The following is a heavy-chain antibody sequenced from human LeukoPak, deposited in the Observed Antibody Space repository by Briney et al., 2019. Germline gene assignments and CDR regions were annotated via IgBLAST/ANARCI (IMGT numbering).Heavy chain of an antibody. J-gene: IGHJ4*02. CDR1: AFNFNTYT. V-gene: IGHV3-21*01. CDR2: ISTSGNYL. Sequence: GGSLRLSCVVSAFNFNTYTMNWVRQAPGRGLEWVSSISTSGNYLYYADSVKGRFTISRDNAKNLLYLQMDSLRVEDTAIYYCARDPRTVRIWGQGTLVTVSS. D-gene: IGHD1-1*01. CDR3: ARDPRTVRI.